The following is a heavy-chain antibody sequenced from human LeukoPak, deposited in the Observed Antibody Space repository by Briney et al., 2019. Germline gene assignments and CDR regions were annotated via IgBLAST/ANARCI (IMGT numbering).Heavy chain of an antibody. J-gene: IGHJ4*02. CDR2: ISAYNGNT. D-gene: IGHD3-22*01. CDR3: ARVPPDYYDSSGYSEGLDY. V-gene: IGHV1-18*01. CDR1: GYTFTSYG. Sequence: GASVKVSCKASGYTFTSYGISWVRQAPGQGLEWMGWISAYNGNTNYAQKLQGRVTMTRDTSTSKAYMELRSLRSDDTAVYYCARVPPDYYDSSGYSEGLDYWGQGTLVTVSS.